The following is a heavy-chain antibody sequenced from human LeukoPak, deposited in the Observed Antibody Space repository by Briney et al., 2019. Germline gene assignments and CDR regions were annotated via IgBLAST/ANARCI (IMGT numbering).Heavy chain of an antibody. CDR1: GFTFSNAW. Sequence: WGSLRLSCAASGFTFSNAWMSWVRQAPGKGLEWVGRIKSKTDGGTTDYAAPVKGRYTISRDDSKNTLYLQMNSLKTEDTAVYYCTTDLLRFLEHSWGQGTLVTVSS. D-gene: IGHD3-3*01. J-gene: IGHJ4*02. CDR3: TTDLLRFLEHS. CDR2: IKSKTDGGTT. V-gene: IGHV3-15*01.